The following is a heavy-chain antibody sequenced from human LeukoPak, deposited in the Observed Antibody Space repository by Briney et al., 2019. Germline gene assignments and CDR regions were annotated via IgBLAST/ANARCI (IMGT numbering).Heavy chain of an antibody. CDR3: ARLGKEVTYKAYYFDY. V-gene: IGHV4-34*01. J-gene: IGHJ4*02. D-gene: IGHD7-27*01. Sequence: SETLSLTCAVYGGSFSGYYWSWIRQPPGKGLEWIGEINHSGSTNYNPSLKSRVTISVDTSKNQFSLKLSSVTAADTAVYYCARLGKEVTYKAYYFDYWGQGTLLTVSS. CDR1: GGSFSGYY. CDR2: INHSGST.